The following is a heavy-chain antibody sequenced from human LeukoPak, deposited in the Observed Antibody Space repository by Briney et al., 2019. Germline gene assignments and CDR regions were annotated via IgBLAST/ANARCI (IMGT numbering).Heavy chain of an antibody. J-gene: IGHJ6*03. CDR2: MNPNSGNT. CDR3: ARGRREGATDYYYMDV. CDR1: GYTFTSYD. V-gene: IGHV1-8*03. D-gene: IGHD1-26*01. Sequence: ASVKVSCKASGYTFTSYDINWVRQATGQGLEWMGWMNPNSGNTGYAQKFQGRVTITRNTSISTAYMELSSLRSEDTAVYYCARGRREGATDYYYMDVWGKGTTVTVSS.